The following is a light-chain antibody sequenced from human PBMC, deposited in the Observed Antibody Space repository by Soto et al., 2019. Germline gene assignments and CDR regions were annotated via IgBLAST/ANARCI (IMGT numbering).Light chain of an antibody. CDR2: EDN. CDR3: QSYDSSSWV. Sequence: NFMLTQPHSVSESPGKTVTISCTRSSGSIASNYVQWYQQRPGSAPTTVIYEDNQRPSGVPDRFSGSIDSSSNSASLTISGLKTEDEADYYCQSYDSSSWVFGVGNQLTVL. J-gene: IGLJ3*02. V-gene: IGLV6-57*03. CDR1: SGSIASNY.